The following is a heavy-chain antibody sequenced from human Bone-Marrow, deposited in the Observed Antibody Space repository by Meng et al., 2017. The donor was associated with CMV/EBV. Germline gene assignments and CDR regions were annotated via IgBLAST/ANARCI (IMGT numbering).Heavy chain of an antibody. J-gene: IGHJ4*02. D-gene: IGHD3-22*01. CDR3: AKRRDYYDSSGYSY. Sequence: GGSLRLSCAASGFTFSSYWMSWVRQAPGKGLEWVANIKQDGSEKYYVDSVKGRFTISRDNAKNSLYLQMNSLRAEDTAVYYCAKRRDYYDSSGYSYWGQGTLVTVSS. V-gene: IGHV3-7*01. CDR1: GFTFSSYW. CDR2: IKQDGSEK.